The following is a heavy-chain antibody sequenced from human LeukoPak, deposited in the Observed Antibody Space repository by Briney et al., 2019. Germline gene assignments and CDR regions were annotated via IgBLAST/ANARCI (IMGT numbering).Heavy chain of an antibody. D-gene: IGHD6-19*01. CDR1: GGSIGGDH. Sequence: SETLSLTCTTSGGSIGGDHWSWIRQAPGEGLEWLGYISYTGSTSYNPSLRSRVTISLNTPENQFSLRLTSVTAADTAVYYCARAVTGTSLVDFWGQGTLVGVSS. CDR3: ARAVTGTSLVDF. V-gene: IGHV4-59*08. J-gene: IGHJ4*02. CDR2: ISYTGST.